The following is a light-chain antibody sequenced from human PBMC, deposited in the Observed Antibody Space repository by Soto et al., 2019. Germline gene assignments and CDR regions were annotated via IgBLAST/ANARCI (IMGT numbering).Light chain of an antibody. Sequence: DIQMTQSPSSLSASVGDRVTITCRASQSINKYLNWYRQKPGKAPELLIYAASSLQNGVPSTFSCSGSGTDFTLTSISLQPEDFATYYCQQSYDSPLTFGGGTKVEIK. CDR3: QQSYDSPLT. V-gene: IGKV1-39*01. CDR2: AAS. J-gene: IGKJ4*01. CDR1: QSINKY.